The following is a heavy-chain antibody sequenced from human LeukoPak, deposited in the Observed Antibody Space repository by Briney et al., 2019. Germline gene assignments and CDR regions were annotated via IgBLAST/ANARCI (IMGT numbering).Heavy chain of an antibody. Sequence: GSLRLSCAVSGFNFRDQWMDWVRQAPGKGLEWVDHIKNDGTETYYLDSLKSRFSISRDNTNNALYLQINSLRVEDTAVFYCARDQYDTWSRRGNFDSWGQGTLVIVSS. D-gene: IGHD3-3*01. J-gene: IGHJ4*02. V-gene: IGHV3-7*03. CDR1: GFNFRDQW. CDR3: ARDQYDTWSRRGNFDS. CDR2: IKNDGTET.